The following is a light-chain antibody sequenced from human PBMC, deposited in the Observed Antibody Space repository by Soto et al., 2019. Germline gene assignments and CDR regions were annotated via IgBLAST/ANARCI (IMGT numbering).Light chain of an antibody. CDR3: QQSYSTPLT. V-gene: IGKV1-39*01. Sequence: DIQMTQSPSSLSASEGDRVTITCRASQSISSHLNWYQQKPGKAPKLLIYAASSLQSGVPSRFSGSGSGTDFTLTISSLQPEDFATYYCQQSYSTPLTFGGGTKVEIK. CDR1: QSISSH. CDR2: AAS. J-gene: IGKJ4*01.